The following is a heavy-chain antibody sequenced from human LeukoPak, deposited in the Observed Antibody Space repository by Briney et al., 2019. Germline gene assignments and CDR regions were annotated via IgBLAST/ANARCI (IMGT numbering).Heavy chain of an antibody. Sequence: GASVKVSCKASGYTFTGYYMHWVRHAPGQGLEWMGWINPNSGGTNYAQKFQGRVTMTRDTSISTAYMELSRLRSDDTAVYYCARSTYYDILTGYQYYFDYWGQGTLVTVSS. CDR3: ARSTYYDILTGYQYYFDY. V-gene: IGHV1-2*02. D-gene: IGHD3-9*01. J-gene: IGHJ4*02. CDR2: INPNSGGT. CDR1: GYTFTGYY.